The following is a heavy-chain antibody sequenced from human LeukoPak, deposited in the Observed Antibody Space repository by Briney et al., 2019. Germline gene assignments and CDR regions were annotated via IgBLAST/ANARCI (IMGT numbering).Heavy chain of an antibody. D-gene: IGHD6-19*01. V-gene: IGHV3-30-3*01. CDR3: AREPRDLIAVTGTGIDY. Sequence: GGSLRLSCAASGFTFSSYAMHWVRQAPGKGLEWVAVISYDGSNKYYADSVKGRFTISRDNSKNTLYLQMNSLRAEDTAVYYCAREPRDLIAVTGTGIDYWGQGTLVTVSS. CDR1: GFTFSSYA. CDR2: ISYDGSNK. J-gene: IGHJ4*02.